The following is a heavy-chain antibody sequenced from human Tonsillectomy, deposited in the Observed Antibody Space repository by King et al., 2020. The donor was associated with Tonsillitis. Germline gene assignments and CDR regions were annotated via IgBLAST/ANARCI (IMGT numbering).Heavy chain of an antibody. CDR3: ARPLNPYWYFDL. CDR1: GGSISSYY. V-gene: IGHV4-59*08. Sequence: QLQESGPGLVKPSETLSLTCTVSGGSISSYYWSWIRQPPGKGLEWIAYIYYSGSTNYNPSLKSRVTISVDTSKNQFSLKLNSVTAADTAVYYCARPLNPYWYFDLWGRGTLVTVSS. J-gene: IGHJ2*01. CDR2: IYYSGST.